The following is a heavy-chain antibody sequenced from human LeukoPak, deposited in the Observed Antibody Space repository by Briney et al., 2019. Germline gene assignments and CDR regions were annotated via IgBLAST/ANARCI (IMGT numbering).Heavy chain of an antibody. V-gene: IGHV3-7*01. CDR2: IKQDGSEK. Sequence: GGSLRLSCAASGFTFSSYWMSWVRQAPGKGLEWVANIKQDGSEKYYVDSVKGRFTISRDNAKNSLYLQMNSLRAEDTAVYCCARHYYDSSGYYLSYYYYGMDVWGQGTTVTVSS. J-gene: IGHJ6*02. CDR1: GFTFSSYW. CDR3: ARHYYDSSGYYLSYYYYGMDV. D-gene: IGHD3-22*01.